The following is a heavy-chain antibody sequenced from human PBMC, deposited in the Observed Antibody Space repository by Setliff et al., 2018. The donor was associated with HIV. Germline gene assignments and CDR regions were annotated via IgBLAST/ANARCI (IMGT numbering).Heavy chain of an antibody. CDR1: RFTSSSYA. Sequence: PGGSLRLSCAASRFTSSSYAMSWVRQAPGKGLEWVSAISGSGGSKYYADSVKGRFTISRDNSKNTLYLQMNSLRAEETAVYYCARRGFVSAWYDQPISFYYYMDVWGKGTTVTVSS. D-gene: IGHD6-19*01. CDR2: ISGSGGSK. V-gene: IGHV3-23*01. J-gene: IGHJ6*03. CDR3: ARRGFVSAWYDQPISFYYYMDV.